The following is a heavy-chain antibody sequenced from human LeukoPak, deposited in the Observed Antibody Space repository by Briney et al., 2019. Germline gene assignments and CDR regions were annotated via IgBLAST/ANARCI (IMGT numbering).Heavy chain of an antibody. J-gene: IGHJ4*02. D-gene: IGHD3-22*01. CDR3: ARDRSSGYYQWFDY. V-gene: IGHV3-7*04. Sequence: GGSLRLSCAASGFTFSSYWMSWVRPAPGKGLEWVANIKQDGSEKYYVDSAKGRFTISRDNAKNSLYLQMNSLRAEDTAVYYCARDRSSGYYQWFDYWGQGTLVTVSS. CDR2: IKQDGSEK. CDR1: GFTFSSYW.